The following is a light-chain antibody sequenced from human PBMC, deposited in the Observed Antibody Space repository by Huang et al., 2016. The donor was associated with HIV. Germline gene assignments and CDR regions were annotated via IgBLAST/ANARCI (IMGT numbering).Light chain of an antibody. Sequence: EIVMTQSPATLSVSPGERATLSCRASQSISSNLAWYQQKPGQAPSLLLAGASIRATGIPDRFSGSVSGTEFTFTISSLQSEDFAVYYCLQYNNWPQTFGQGTKLEIK. CDR1: QSISSN. J-gene: IGKJ2*01. V-gene: IGKV3D-15*01. CDR3: LQYNNWPQT. CDR2: GAS.